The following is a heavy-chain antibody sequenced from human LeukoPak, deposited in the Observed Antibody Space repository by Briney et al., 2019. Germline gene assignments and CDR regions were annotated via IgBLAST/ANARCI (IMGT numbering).Heavy chain of an antibody. CDR1: GGSISSGGYY. D-gene: IGHD2-15*01. Sequence: SETLSLTCTVSGGSISSGGYYWRWIRQHPGKGLEWIGYIYYSGSTYYNPSLKSRVTISVDTSKNQFSLKLSSVTAADTAVYYCARVPCSGGSCYWAFDIWGQGTMITVSS. J-gene: IGHJ3*02. CDR3: ARVPCSGGSCYWAFDI. V-gene: IGHV4-31*03. CDR2: IYYSGST.